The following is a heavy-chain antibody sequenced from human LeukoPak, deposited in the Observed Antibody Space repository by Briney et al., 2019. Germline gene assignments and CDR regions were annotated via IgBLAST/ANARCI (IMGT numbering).Heavy chain of an antibody. Sequence: PGGSLRLSCAASGFTFSSYAMSWVRQAPGKGLEWVAGFSGAGGGCTTFYADSVKGRFTISRDNSKSTLFLQMNSLRAEDTALYYCARASDSTGYPQLPFDFWGQGTLVTVSS. V-gene: IGHV3-23*01. J-gene: IGHJ4*02. D-gene: IGHD3-22*01. CDR1: GFTFSSYA. CDR3: ARASDSTGYPQLPFDF. CDR2: FSGAGGGCTT.